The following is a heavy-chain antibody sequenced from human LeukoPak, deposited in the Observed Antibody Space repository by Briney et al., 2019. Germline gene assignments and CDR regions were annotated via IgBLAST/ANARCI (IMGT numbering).Heavy chain of an antibody. D-gene: IGHD3-3*02. CDR1: GYTFTDYY. CDR3: ASISHVWSGYYTAHFDY. V-gene: IGHV1-2*02. J-gene: IGHJ4*02. CDR2: INPNSGDT. Sequence: ASEKVSCKTSGYTFTDYYMHWVRQAPGQGLEWMGWINPNSGDTNYAQKFQGRVTMTRDTSITTAYMELSRLKSDDTAVYYCASISHVWSGYYTAHFDYWGQGTLVTVSS.